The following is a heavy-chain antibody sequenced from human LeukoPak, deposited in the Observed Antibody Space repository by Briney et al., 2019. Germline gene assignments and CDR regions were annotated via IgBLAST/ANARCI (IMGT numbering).Heavy chain of an antibody. CDR1: GYXFTNYY. Sequence: VASVKVSCKASGYXFTNYYIHWVRQAPGQGLEWMGWINPNSGGTHYAQKFQGRVTMTRDTSISTAYMELSRLRSDDTAVYYCARDPGYSSPRGDYWGQGTLVTVSS. CDR3: ARDPGYSSPRGDY. V-gene: IGHV1-2*02. J-gene: IGHJ4*02. D-gene: IGHD5-18*01. CDR2: INPNSGGT.